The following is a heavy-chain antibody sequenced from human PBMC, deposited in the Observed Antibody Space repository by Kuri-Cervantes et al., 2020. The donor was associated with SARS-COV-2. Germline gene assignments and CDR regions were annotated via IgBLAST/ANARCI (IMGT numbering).Heavy chain of an antibody. CDR1: GGSISSGSYY. Sequence: SETLSLTCTVSGGSISSGSYYWSWIRQPPGKGLEWIGYIYHSGSTYYNPPLKSRVTISVDRSKNQFSLKLSSVTAADTAVYYCARATAMAPYYYYYYYMDVWGKGTTVTVSS. J-gene: IGHJ6*03. CDR3: ARATAMAPYYYYYYYMDV. D-gene: IGHD5-18*01. CDR2: IYHSGST. V-gene: IGHV4-30-2*01.